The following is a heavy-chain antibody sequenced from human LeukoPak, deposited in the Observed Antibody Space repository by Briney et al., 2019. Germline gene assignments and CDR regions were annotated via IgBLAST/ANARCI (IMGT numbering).Heavy chain of an antibody. V-gene: IGHV4-34*01. D-gene: IGHD1-26*01. CDR1: GGSFSGYY. Sequence: SETLSLTCAVYGGSFSGYYWSWIRQPPGKGLEWIGEINHSGSPNYNPSLKSRVTISIDTSKNQFSLKLSPVTAADTAVYYCARELLGAPTPGAYWGQGTRVTVS. CDR2: INHSGSP. CDR3: ARELLGAPTPGAY. J-gene: IGHJ4*02.